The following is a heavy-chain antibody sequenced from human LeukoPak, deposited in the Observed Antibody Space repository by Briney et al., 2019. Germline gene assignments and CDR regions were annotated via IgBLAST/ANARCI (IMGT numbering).Heavy chain of an antibody. V-gene: IGHV3-11*04. CDR3: AGDDGYTKRRDWFDP. CDR2: ISSSGSTI. CDR1: GFTFSDYY. D-gene: IGHD5-24*01. J-gene: IGHJ5*02. Sequence: GGSLRLSCAASGFTFSDYYMSWIRQAPGKGLEWVSYISSSGSTIYYADSVKGRFTISRDNAKNSLYLQMNSLRAEDTAVYYCAGDDGYTKRRDWFDPWGQGTLVTVSS.